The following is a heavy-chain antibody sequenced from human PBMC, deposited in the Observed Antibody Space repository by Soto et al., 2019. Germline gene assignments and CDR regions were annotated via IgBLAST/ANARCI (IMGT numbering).Heavy chain of an antibody. CDR1: GGSISSGGYY. CDR2: IYYSGST. D-gene: IGHD2-21*02. Sequence: SETLSLTCTVSGGSISSGGYYWSWIRQHPGKGLEWIGYIYYSGSTYYNPSLKSRATISVDTSKNQFSLKLSSVTAADTAVYYCARGRATSDAILDYWGQGTLVTVSS. J-gene: IGHJ4*02. V-gene: IGHV4-31*03. CDR3: ARGRATSDAILDY.